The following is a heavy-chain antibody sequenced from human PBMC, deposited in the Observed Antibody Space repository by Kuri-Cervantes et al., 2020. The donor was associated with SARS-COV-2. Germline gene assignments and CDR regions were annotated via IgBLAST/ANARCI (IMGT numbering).Heavy chain of an antibody. CDR2: INHSGST. V-gene: IGHV4-34*01. D-gene: IGHD5-18*01. CDR1: GGSFSGYY. CDR3: AREGLDVGGYSN. Sequence: ESLKISCAVYGGSFSGYYWSWIRQPPGKGLEWIGEINHSGSTNYNPSLKSRVTISVDTSKNQFSLKLSSVTAADTAVYYCAREGLDVGGYSNWGQGTLVTVSS. J-gene: IGHJ4*02.